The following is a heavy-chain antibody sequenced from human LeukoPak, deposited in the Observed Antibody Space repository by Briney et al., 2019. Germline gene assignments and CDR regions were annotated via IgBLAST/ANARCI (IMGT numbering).Heavy chain of an antibody. D-gene: IGHD4-17*01. CDR1: GFTLSSYS. V-gene: IGHV3-21*01. J-gene: IGHJ3*02. CDR2: ISSSSSYI. Sequence: PGGSLRLSCAASGFTLSSYSMNWVRQAPGKGLEWVSSISSSSSYIYYADSVKGRFTISRDNAKNSLYLQMNSLRAEDTAVYYCARDWRNRGDYGDDPDAFDIWGQGTMVTVSS. CDR3: ARDWRNRGDYGDDPDAFDI.